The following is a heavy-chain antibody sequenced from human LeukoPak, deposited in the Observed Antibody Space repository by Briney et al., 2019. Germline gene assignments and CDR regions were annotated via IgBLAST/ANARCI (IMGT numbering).Heavy chain of an antibody. CDR3: TRSAFDY. Sequence: SETLSLTCTVSYGSISDISYYWGWIRQPPGKGLEWIGSIYYSGSTNYNPSLKSRVTISVDTSKNQFSLKLSSVTAEDTAVYYCTRSAFDYWGQGTLVTVSS. D-gene: IGHD2-2*01. CDR1: YGSISDISYY. V-gene: IGHV4-39*07. J-gene: IGHJ4*02. CDR2: IYYSGST.